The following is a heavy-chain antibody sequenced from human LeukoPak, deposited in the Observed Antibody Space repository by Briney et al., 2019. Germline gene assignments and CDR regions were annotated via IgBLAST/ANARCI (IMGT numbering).Heavy chain of an antibody. D-gene: IGHD2-2*01. CDR2: IHQSGST. Sequence: SETLSLTCAVYGDSLSVYYWSWIRQSPGKGLEWIGEIHQSGSTNYNPSLKSRIVMSVDTSKNQFSLKMRSVTAADTAVYYCARPRYCMSTSCPDPQFGHWGQGTLVTVSS. J-gene: IGHJ4*02. CDR3: ARPRYCMSTSCPDPQFGH. CDR1: GDSLSVYY. V-gene: IGHV4-34*01.